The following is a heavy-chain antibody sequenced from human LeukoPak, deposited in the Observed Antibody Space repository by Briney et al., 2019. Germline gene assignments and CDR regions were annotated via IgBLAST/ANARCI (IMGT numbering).Heavy chain of an antibody. J-gene: IGHJ5*02. D-gene: IGHD2-8*01. CDR1: GFTFSSYG. V-gene: IGHV3-30*02. CDR2: IRYYGSNK. CDR3: ANLYSMVYATFCP. Sequence: PGGSLRLSCAASGFTFSSYGMHWVRQAPGKGLEWVAFIRYYGSNKYYADFVKGLFPISRDNSKNTLYLQMNSLRAEDTAVYYCANLYSMVYATFCPWGQGTLVTVAS.